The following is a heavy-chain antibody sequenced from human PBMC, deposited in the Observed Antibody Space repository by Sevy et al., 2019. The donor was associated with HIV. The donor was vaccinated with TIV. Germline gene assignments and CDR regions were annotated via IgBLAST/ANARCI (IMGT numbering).Heavy chain of an antibody. CDR1: GFTFSSYW. D-gene: IGHD2-2*01. CDR3: ARALVVVPAATLGY. CDR2: IKHDGSGK. J-gene: IGHJ4*02. Sequence: GGSLRLSCAASGFTFSSYWMSWVRQAPGKGLEWVASIKHDGSGKYYADSVKGRFTISRDNAKNSLYLQMNSLRAEDTAVYYCARALVVVPAATLGYWGQGTLVTVSS. V-gene: IGHV3-7*01.